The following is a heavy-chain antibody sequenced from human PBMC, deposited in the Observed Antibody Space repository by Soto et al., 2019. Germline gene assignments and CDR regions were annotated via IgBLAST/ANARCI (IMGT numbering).Heavy chain of an antibody. CDR2: ISGSGGST. D-gene: IGHD3-16*01. CDR3: AKDPLALGYYYGMDV. CDR1: GFTFSSYA. Sequence: PGGSLRLSCAASGFTFSSYAMSWVRQAPGKGLEWVSAISGSGGSTYYADSVKGRFTISRDNSKNTLYLQMNSLRAEDTAVYYCAKDPLALGYYYGMDVWGQGTTVTVSS. J-gene: IGHJ6*02. V-gene: IGHV3-23*01.